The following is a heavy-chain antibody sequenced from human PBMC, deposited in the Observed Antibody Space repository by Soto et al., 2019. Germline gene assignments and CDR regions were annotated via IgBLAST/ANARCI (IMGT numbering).Heavy chain of an antibody. CDR1: GFTFSNAW. D-gene: IGHD6-19*01. Sequence: GGSLRLSCAASGFTFSNAWMSWVRQAPGRGLEWVGRIKSKTDGGTTDYAAPVKGRFTISRDDSKNTLYLQMNSLKTEDTAVYYCTTALSGWYFDYWGQGTLVTVSS. J-gene: IGHJ4*02. CDR2: IKSKTDGGTT. CDR3: TTALSGWYFDY. V-gene: IGHV3-15*01.